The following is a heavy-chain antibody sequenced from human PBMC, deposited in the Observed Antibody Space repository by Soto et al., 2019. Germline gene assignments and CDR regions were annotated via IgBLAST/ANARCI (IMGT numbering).Heavy chain of an antibody. D-gene: IGHD3-22*01. CDR3: AYFTMIVEAHAFDS. J-gene: IGHJ3*02. CDR1: GGTFSSYA. CDR2: IIPIFGTA. V-gene: IGHV1-69*13. Sequence: SVKVSCKASGGTFSSYAISWVRQAPGQEIEWMGRIIPIFGTANYAQKFQGRVTITADESTSTDYMELSSLRSEDTAVYYCAYFTMIVEAHAFDSWGRGTMVTVAS.